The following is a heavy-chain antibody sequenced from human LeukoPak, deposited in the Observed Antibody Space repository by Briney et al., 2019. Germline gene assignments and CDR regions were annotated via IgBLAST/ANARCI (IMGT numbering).Heavy chain of an antibody. V-gene: IGHV4-39*07. CDR2: IYYSGST. Sequence: SETLSLTCTVSGGSISSSSYYWGWIRQPPGKGLEWIGSIYYSGSTYYNPSLKSRVTISVDTSKNQFSLKLSSVTAADTAVYYCARIYDYVWGSYRYSRVYYFDYWGQGTLVTVSS. J-gene: IGHJ4*02. CDR1: GGSISSSSYY. D-gene: IGHD3-16*02. CDR3: ARIYDYVWGSYRYSRVYYFDY.